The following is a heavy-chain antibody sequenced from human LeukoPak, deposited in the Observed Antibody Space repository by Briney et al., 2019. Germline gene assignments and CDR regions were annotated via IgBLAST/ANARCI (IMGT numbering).Heavy chain of an antibody. J-gene: IGHJ4*02. CDR2: IYYSGST. V-gene: IGHV4-59*12. CDR3: ARGWFGELQGLDY. D-gene: IGHD3-10*01. CDR1: GGSISSYY. Sequence: PSETLSLTCTVSGGSISSYYWSWIRQPPGKGLEWIGYIYYSGSTYYNPSLKSRVTISVDRSKNQFSLKLSSVTAADTAVYYCARGWFGELQGLDYWGQGTLVTVSS.